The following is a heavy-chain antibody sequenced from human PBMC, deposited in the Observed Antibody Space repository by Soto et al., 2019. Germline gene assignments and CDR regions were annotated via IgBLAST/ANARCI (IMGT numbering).Heavy chain of an antibody. CDR2: ISRDGANR. CDR1: GFTFSSYG. V-gene: IGHV3-23*01. J-gene: IGHJ4*02. Sequence: GGSLRLSCAASGFTFSSYGMHWVRQAPGKGLEWVSTISRDGANRHYADSVNGRFTISRDNSRNTVDLHMARLRAEDTARYYCVSWFSAHFDYWGQGIVVTVSS. D-gene: IGHD3-10*01. CDR3: VSWFSAHFDY.